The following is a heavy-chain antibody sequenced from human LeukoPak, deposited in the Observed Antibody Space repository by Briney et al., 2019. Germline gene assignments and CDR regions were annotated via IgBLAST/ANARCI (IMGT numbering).Heavy chain of an antibody. CDR3: ARERYDSSGSFDY. D-gene: IGHD3-22*01. CDR2: IYYSGST. Sequence: SETLSLTCTVSGGSISSYYWSWIRQPQGKGLEWIGYIYYSGSTNYNPSLKSRVTISVDTSKNQFSLKLSSVTAADTAVYYCARERYDSSGSFDYWGQGTLVTVSS. CDR1: GGSISSYY. V-gene: IGHV4-59*01. J-gene: IGHJ4*02.